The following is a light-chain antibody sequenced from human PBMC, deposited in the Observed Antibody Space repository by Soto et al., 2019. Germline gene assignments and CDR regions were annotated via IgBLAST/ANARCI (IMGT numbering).Light chain of an antibody. CDR1: SSDVGGYNY. CDR2: DVN. J-gene: IGLJ1*01. Sequence: QSALTQPASVSGSPGQSIAISCPGTSSDVGGYNYVSWYQQHPGKAPKVMIYDVNNRPSGVSDRFSGSKSGNTASLTISGLQADDEADYYGSSYTSGSLYVFGTGTKVTVL. CDR3: SSYTSGSLYV. V-gene: IGLV2-14*03.